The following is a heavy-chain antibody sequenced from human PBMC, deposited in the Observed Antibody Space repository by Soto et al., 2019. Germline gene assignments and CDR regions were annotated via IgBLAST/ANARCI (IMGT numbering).Heavy chain of an antibody. Sequence: EMQLLESGGRLVPPGGSLRLSCAASGFNFRSYAMNWVRQVPGKGLDWVSGISGRGHMIFYADSVKGRFTISRDNSKTTVFLQMNSLRPEDTAIYYCAKDLGFSGYDFDWYFDLWGRGTLVTVSS. CDR3: AKDLGFSGYDFDWYFDL. J-gene: IGHJ2*01. V-gene: IGHV3-23*01. CDR1: GFNFRSYA. CDR2: ISGRGHMI. D-gene: IGHD3-22*01.